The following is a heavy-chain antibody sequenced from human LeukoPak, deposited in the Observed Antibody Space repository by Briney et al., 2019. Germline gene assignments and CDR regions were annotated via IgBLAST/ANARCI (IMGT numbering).Heavy chain of an antibody. CDR3: ARHIVGATFPYYYYMDV. Sequence: PGGSLRLSCAASGFTFSSYSMNWVRQAPGKGLEWVSSISSSSSYIYYADSVKGRFTISRDNAKNSLYLQMNSLKASDTAMYYCARHIVGATFPYYYYMDVWGKGTTVTVSS. CDR1: GFTFSSYS. V-gene: IGHV3-21*04. CDR2: ISSSSSYI. J-gene: IGHJ6*03. D-gene: IGHD1-26*01.